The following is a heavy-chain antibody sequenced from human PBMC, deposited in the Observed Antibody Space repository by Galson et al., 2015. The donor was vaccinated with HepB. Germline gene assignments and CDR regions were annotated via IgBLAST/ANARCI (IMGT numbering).Heavy chain of an antibody. CDR1: GFTFSDYY. Sequence: SLRLSCAASGFTFSDYYMSWIRQAPGKGLEWLAYVSSNTIYTNYADSVKGRFTVSRDNFKNSISLQMNRLIVEDTAMYYCARVADSHYGDHTHFDSWGQGALVTVSS. CDR3: ARVADSHYGDHTHFDS. J-gene: IGHJ4*02. V-gene: IGHV3-11*06. D-gene: IGHD4-17*01. CDR2: VSSNTIYT.